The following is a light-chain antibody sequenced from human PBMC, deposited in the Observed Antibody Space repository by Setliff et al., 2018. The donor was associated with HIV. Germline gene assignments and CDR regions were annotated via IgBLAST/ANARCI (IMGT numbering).Light chain of an antibody. J-gene: IGLJ1*01. Sequence: QSALTQPRSVSGSPGQSVTISCTGTSRDIGYYNYVSWFQQRPDKAPKLMLYDVTKRSSGVPDRFSGSKSGNTASLTISGLQAEDEADYFCCSYAGGSYVFGSGTKVTVL. CDR1: SRDIGYYNY. CDR3: CSYAGGSYV. CDR2: DVT. V-gene: IGLV2-11*01.